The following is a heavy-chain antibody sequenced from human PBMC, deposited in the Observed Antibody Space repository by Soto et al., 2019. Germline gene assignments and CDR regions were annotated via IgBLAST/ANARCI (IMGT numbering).Heavy chain of an antibody. CDR1: GFTFSSYA. J-gene: IGHJ4*02. V-gene: IGHV3-23*01. D-gene: IGHD2-2*01. Sequence: EVQLLESGGGLVQPGGSLRLSCAASGFTFSSYAMSWVRQAPGKGLEWVSAISGSGGSTYYADSVKGRFTISRDNAKNTLYLQMNSLSAEDTAVYDCAKMHIVVVPAASDYWGQGTLVTVSS. CDR2: ISGSGGST. CDR3: AKMHIVVVPAASDY.